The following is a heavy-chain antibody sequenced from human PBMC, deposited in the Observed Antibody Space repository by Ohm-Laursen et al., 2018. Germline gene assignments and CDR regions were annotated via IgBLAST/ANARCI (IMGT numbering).Heavy chain of an antibody. Sequence: GTLSLTCVVYGGPFRGYYWSWIRQPPGKGLEWIGEINHSGSTNYNPSLKSRVTISVDTSKNQFSLKLSSVTAADTAVYYCARCGRIAARQRGYYGMDVWGQGTTVTVSS. V-gene: IGHV4-34*01. D-gene: IGHD6-6*01. J-gene: IGHJ6*02. CDR3: ARCGRIAARQRGYYGMDV. CDR2: INHSGST. CDR1: GGPFRGYY.